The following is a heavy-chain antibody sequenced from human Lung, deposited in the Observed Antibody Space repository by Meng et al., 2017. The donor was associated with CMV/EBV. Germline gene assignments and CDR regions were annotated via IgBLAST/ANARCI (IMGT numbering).Heavy chain of an antibody. J-gene: IGHJ4*02. CDR2: VFYSGST. Sequence: GSLRLSCAVSGGTIKINSFYWAWIRQTPGQGLEWIGSVFYSGSTYYNPSLKSRVTISVDTSKNQFSLNVYSVTAADTAVFYCARHFGSGSYPVDYWGQGXLVTISS. D-gene: IGHD1-26*01. CDR1: GGTIKINSFY. CDR3: ARHFGSGSYPVDY. V-gene: IGHV4-39*01.